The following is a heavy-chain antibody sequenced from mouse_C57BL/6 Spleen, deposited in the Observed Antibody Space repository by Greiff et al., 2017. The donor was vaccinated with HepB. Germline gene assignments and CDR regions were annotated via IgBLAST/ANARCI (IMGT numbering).Heavy chain of an antibody. V-gene: IGHV3-6*01. CDR3: ARGTFFDY. Sequence: DVHLVESGPGLVKPSQSLSLTCSVPGYSITSGYYWNWIRQFPGNKLEWMGYISYDGSNNYNPSLKNRISITRDTSKNQFFLKLNSVTTEDTATYYCARGTFFDYWGQGTTLTVSS. CDR1: GYSITSGYY. J-gene: IGHJ2*01. CDR2: ISYDGSN.